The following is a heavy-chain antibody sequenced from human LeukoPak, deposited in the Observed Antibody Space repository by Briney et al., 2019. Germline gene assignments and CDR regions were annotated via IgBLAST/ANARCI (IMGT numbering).Heavy chain of an antibody. J-gene: IGHJ6*02. D-gene: IGHD3-10*01. CDR2: INHSGST. CDR1: GGSFSGHY. V-gene: IGHV4-34*01. Sequence: PSETLSLTCAVYGGSFSGHYWSWIRQPPGKGLEWIGEINHSGSTNYNPSLKSRVTISVNTSKNQFSLKLSSVTAADTAVYYCARNRQVLRYYGSGSYFHYYGMDVWGQGTTVTVSS. CDR3: ARNRQVLRYYGSGSYFHYYGMDV.